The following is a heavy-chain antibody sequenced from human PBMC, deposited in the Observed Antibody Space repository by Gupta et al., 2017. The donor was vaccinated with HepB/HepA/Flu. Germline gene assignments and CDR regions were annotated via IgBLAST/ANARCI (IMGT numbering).Heavy chain of an antibody. V-gene: IGHV6-1*01. Sequence: QVQLQQSGPRLVKPSQTPSLTCAISGASVSSYTAAWHWIRQSPSRGLEWLGRTYYRSKWYNDYAVSLKSRITINPDTSKNQFSLQLNSVTPEDTALYYCARGGTTPFDYWGQGTLVTVSS. D-gene: IGHD4-11*01. CDR3: ARGGTTPFDY. J-gene: IGHJ4*02. CDR2: TYYRSKWYN. CDR1: GASVSSYTAA.